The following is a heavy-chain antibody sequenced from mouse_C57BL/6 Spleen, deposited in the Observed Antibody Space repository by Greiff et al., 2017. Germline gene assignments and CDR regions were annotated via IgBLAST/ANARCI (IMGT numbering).Heavy chain of an antibody. J-gene: IGHJ1*03. Sequence: EVMLVESGGGLVQPGGSLSLSCAASGFTFTDYYMSWVRQPPGKALEWLGFIRNKANGYTTEYSASVKGRFTISRDNSQSILYLQMNALRAEDSAAYYCARSEGSHWYFDVWGTGTTVTVSS. CDR1: GFTFTDYY. V-gene: IGHV7-3*01. CDR2: IRNKANGYTT. CDR3: ARSEGSHWYFDV.